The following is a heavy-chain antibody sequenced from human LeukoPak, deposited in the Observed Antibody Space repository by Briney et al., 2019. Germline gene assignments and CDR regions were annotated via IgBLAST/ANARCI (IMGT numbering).Heavy chain of an antibody. D-gene: IGHD3-3*01. Sequence: ASVKVSCKASGYTFTSYDINWVRQATGQGPEWMGWMNPNSGNTGYAQKFQGRVTMTRNTSISTAYMELSSLRSEDTAVYYCARGLYDFWSGYYYGMDVWGQGTTVTVSS. J-gene: IGHJ6*02. CDR3: ARGLYDFWSGYYYGMDV. CDR2: MNPNSGNT. CDR1: GYTFTSYD. V-gene: IGHV1-8*01.